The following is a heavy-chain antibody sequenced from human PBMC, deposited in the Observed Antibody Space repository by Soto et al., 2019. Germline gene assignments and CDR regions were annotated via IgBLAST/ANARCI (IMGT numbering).Heavy chain of an antibody. V-gene: IGHV4-31*03. CDR2: IYYSGST. Sequence: QVQLQESGPGLVKPSQTLSLTCTVSGGSISSGGYYWSWIRQHPGKGLEWIGYIYYSGSTYYNPSLKSRVTISVDTSKNQFSLKLSSVTAADTAVYYCARVGSWNINALDAFDIWGQGTMVTVSS. J-gene: IGHJ3*02. CDR1: GGSISSGGYY. D-gene: IGHD1-1*01. CDR3: ARVGSWNINALDAFDI.